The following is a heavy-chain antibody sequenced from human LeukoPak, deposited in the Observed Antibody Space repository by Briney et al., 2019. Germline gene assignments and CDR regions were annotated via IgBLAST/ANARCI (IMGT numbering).Heavy chain of an antibody. CDR2: ISSSGSTI. CDR1: GFTFSSYE. V-gene: IGHV3-48*03. CDR3: XXXGYXYXSXXYYYLGPFDY. Sequence: PGXSLRXXCAASGFTFSSYEMNWVRQAPGKGLGWVSYISSSGSTIYYADSVKGRFTISRDNAKNSLYLQMNSLRAEDTAVYYCXXXGYXYXSXXYYYLGPFDYWGQGTLVTVSS. J-gene: IGHJ4*02. D-gene: IGHD3-22*01.